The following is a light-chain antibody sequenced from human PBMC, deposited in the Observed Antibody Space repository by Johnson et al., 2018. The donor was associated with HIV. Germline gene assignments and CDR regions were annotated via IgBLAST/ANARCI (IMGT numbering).Light chain of an antibody. V-gene: IGLV1-51*02. CDR3: GTWDSSLSAYV. J-gene: IGLJ1*01. Sequence: SVLSQPPSVSAAPGQKVTISCSGSSSNIGNNYVSWYQQLPGTAPKLLIYENNKRPSGIPDRFSGSKSGTSATLGIPALQTGDEADYYCGTWDSSLSAYVFGTGTKVTVL. CDR2: ENN. CDR1: SSNIGNNY.